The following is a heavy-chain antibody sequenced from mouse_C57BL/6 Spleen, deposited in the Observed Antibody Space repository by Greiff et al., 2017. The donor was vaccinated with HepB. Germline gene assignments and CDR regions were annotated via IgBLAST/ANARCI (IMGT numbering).Heavy chain of an antibody. J-gene: IGHJ1*03. V-gene: IGHV1-63*01. D-gene: IGHD2-1*01. CDR1: GYTFNNYW. Sequence: QVQLKESGAELVRPGTSVKMSCKASGYTFNNYWIGWAKQRPGHGLEWIGDIYPGVGYTNYNEKFKGKATLTADKSSSTAYMQFSSLTSEDSAIYYCARSGGYGNVYFDVWGTGTTVTVSS. CDR2: IYPGVGYT. CDR3: ARSGGYGNVYFDV.